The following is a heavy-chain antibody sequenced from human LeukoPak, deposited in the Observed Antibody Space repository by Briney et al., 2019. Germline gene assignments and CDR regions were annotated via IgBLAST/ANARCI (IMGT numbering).Heavy chain of an antibody. CDR3: ARVVTTVTTNHFDY. J-gene: IGHJ4*02. CDR1: GGSISSGGYY. CDR2: IYYSGNT. V-gene: IGHV4-31*03. Sequence: PSETLSLTCTVSGGSISSGGYYWSWIRQHPGKGLEWIGYIYYSGNTYYNPSLKSRVTISVDTSKNQFSLKLSSVTAADTAVYYCARVVTTVTTNHFDYWGQGTLVTVSS. D-gene: IGHD4-17*01.